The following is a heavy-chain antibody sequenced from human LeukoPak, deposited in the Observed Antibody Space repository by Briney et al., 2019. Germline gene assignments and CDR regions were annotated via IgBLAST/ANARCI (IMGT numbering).Heavy chain of an antibody. CDR1: SNSINSAYY. Sequence: PSETLSLTCAVTSNSINSAYYWGWIRQPPGKGLEWIGSIYHSGSTYYNPSLKSRVTVSVDTSKNSFSLKLSSVTATDTAVYYCAGQHDSNGYYLYWGQGTLVTVSS. D-gene: IGHD3-22*01. CDR2: IYHSGST. V-gene: IGHV4-38-2*01. J-gene: IGHJ4*02. CDR3: AGQHDSNGYYLY.